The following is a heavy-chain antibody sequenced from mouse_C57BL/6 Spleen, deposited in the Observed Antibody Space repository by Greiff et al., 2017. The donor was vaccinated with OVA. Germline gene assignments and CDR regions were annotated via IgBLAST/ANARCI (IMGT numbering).Heavy chain of an antibody. D-gene: IGHD2-4*01. J-gene: IGHJ4*01. CDR3: ARRYDYDGDYYAMDY. Sequence: QVQLQQPGAELVRPGTSVKLSCKASGYTFTSYWMHWVKQRPGQGLEWIGVIDPSDSYTNYNQKFKGKATLTVDTSSSTAYMQLSSLTSEDSAVYYCARRYDYDGDYYAMDYWGQGTSVTVSS. CDR2: IDPSDSYT. V-gene: IGHV1-59*01. CDR1: GYTFTSYW.